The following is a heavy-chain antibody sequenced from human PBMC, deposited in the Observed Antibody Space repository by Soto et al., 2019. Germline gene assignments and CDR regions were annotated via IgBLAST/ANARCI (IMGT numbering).Heavy chain of an antibody. CDR3: ARLMHYSHSGGSSHSGVDM. CDR2: INPYSGGA. CDR1: GYTFTDYF. Sequence: ASVKVSCKASGYTFTDYFIHGVGQAPGQGLEWIGWINPYSGGADLSQKFQGRVTMTRDTSISTAYMEVSSLRSDDTAVFYCARLMHYSHSGGSSHSGVDMWGQGTLVTV. V-gene: IGHV1-2*02. J-gene: IGHJ3*02. D-gene: IGHD2-21*01.